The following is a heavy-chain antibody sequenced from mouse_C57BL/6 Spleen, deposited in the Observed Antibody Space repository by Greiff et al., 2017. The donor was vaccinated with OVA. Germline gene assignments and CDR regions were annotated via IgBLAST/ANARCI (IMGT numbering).Heavy chain of an antibody. CDR1: GFTFSSYG. Sequence: EVQLVESGGDLVKPGGSLKLSCAASGFTFSSYGMSWVRQTPDKRLEWVATISSGGSYTYYPDSVKGRFTISRDNAKNTLYLQMSSLKSEDTAMYDCAREDYYGSSYWYFDVWGTGTTVTVSS. CDR3: AREDYYGSSYWYFDV. J-gene: IGHJ1*03. D-gene: IGHD1-1*01. CDR2: ISSGGSYT. V-gene: IGHV5-6*01.